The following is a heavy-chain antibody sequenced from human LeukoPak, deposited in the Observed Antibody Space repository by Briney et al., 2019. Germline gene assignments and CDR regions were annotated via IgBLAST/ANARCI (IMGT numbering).Heavy chain of an antibody. CDR2: IYHSGIT. CDR1: GGSISSDNY. D-gene: IGHD6-13*01. Sequence: SGTLSLTCTVSGGSISSDNYWSWVRQPPGKGLEWIGEIYHSGITTSNPSLKSRVTISVDKSRNQFSLKLSSVTAADTAVYYCARDRVGQQLVGRNYYYYYMDVWGKGTTVTISS. CDR3: ARDRVGQQLVGRNYYYYYMDV. J-gene: IGHJ6*03. V-gene: IGHV4-4*02.